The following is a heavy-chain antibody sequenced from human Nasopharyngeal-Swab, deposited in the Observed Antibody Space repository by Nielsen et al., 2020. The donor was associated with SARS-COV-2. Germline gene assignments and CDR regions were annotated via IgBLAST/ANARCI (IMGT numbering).Heavy chain of an antibody. CDR3: ARDLSHYDFIRTYYYYGMDV. D-gene: IGHD3-3*01. J-gene: IGHJ6*02. V-gene: IGHV3-21*01. Sequence: VRQMPGKGLEWVSSISSSSSYIYYADSVKGRFTISRDNAKNSLYLQMNSLGAEDTAVYYCARDLSHYDFIRTYYYYGMDVWGQGTTVTVSS. CDR2: ISSSSSYI.